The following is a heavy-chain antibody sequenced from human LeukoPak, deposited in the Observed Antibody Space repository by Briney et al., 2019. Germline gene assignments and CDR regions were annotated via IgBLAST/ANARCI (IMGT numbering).Heavy chain of an antibody. CDR1: GYTFTGYY. CDR3: ARTRVGSSSVDAFDI. Sequence: ASVKVSCKASGYTFTGYYMHWVRQAPGQGLEWMGWINPNSGGTNYAQKFQGRVTMTRDTSISTAYMELSRLRSDDTAVYYCARTRVGSSSVDAFDIWGQGTMVTVSS. V-gene: IGHV1-2*02. D-gene: IGHD6-13*01. CDR2: INPNSGGT. J-gene: IGHJ3*02.